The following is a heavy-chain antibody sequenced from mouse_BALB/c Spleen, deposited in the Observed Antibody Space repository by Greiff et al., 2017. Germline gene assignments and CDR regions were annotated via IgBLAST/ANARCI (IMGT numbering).Heavy chain of an antibody. CDR3: AREITTVVADYAMDY. CDR1: GYTFTSYW. CDR2: INPSTGYT. J-gene: IGHJ4*01. V-gene: IGHV1-7*01. D-gene: IGHD1-1*01. Sequence: QVQLQQSGAELAKPGASVKMSCKASGYTFTSYWMHWVKQRPGQGLEWIGYINPSTGYTEYNQKFKDKATLTADKSSSTAYMQLSSLTSEDSAVYYCAREITTVVADYAMDYWGQGTSVTVSS.